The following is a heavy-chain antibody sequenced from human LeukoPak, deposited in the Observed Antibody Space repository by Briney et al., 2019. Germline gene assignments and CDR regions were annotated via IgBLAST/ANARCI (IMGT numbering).Heavy chain of an antibody. D-gene: IGHD6-19*01. J-gene: IGHJ4*02. CDR1: GFTVSSSH. CDR2: IYSGGST. CDR3: ARDLSSGWYFNY. Sequence: GGSLRLSCAASGFTVSSSHMSWVRQAPGKGLEWVSVIYSGGSTYYADSVKGRFTISRDNSKNTLYFQMNSLRAEDTAVYYCARDLSSGWYFNYWGQGTLVTVSS. V-gene: IGHV3-66*01.